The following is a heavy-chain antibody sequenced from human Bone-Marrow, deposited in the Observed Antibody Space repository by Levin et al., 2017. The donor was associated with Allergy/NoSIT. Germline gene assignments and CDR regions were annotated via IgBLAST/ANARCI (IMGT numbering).Heavy chain of an antibody. D-gene: IGHD3-22*01. CDR2: ITWDGGKT. CDR3: AKDKASGYYPDY. Sequence: PGGSLRLSCAASGFTFDDYSMHWVRQPPGKGLEWVSLITWDGGKTYYTDSVKGRFTISRDNSKNSLYLQMNSLRTEDTAFYYCAKDKASGYYPDYWGQGTLVTVSS. V-gene: IGHV3-43*01. CDR1: GFTFDDYS. J-gene: IGHJ4*02.